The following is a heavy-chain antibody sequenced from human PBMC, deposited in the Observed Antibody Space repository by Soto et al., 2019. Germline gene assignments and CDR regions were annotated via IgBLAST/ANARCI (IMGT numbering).Heavy chain of an antibody. CDR3: TRDASRDSSARGWFDP. CDR2: IRSNSAYI. Sequence: GGSLRLSCAASGFTFRSFTMNWVRQAPGKGLEWVSTIRSNSAYIYYTDALRGRFTISRDNAKNSLHLQMNSLRAEDTAVYYCTRDASRDSSARGWFDPWGPGTLVTVSS. V-gene: IGHV3-21*01. CDR1: GFTFRSFT. J-gene: IGHJ5*02. D-gene: IGHD6-13*01.